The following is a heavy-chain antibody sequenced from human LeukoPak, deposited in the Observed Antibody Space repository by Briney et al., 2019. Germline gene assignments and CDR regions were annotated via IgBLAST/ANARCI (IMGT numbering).Heavy chain of an antibody. V-gene: IGHV3-23*01. CDR2: ISGSGDNT. CDR1: GFTFSSYA. J-gene: IGHJ4*02. CDR3: ARDLADYFDY. Sequence: PGGSLRLSCAASGFTFSSYAMSWVRLAPGKGLEWVSSISGSGDNTYYADSVKGRFTISRDNSKNTLYLQMNSLRAEDTAVYYCARDLADYFDYWGQGTLVTVSS.